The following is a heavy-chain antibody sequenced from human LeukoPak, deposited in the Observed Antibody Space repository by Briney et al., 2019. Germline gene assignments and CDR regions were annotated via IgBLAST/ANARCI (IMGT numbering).Heavy chain of an antibody. D-gene: IGHD4-17*01. CDR2: IYYSGST. V-gene: IGHV4-59*01. J-gene: IGHJ4*02. CDR3: ARDYGYGLQYFDY. Sequence: SETLSLTCTVSGGSISSYYWSWIRQPPGKGLEWIGHIYYSGSTNYNPSLKSRVTISVDTSKNQFSLKLSSVTAADTAVYYCARDYGYGLQYFDYWGQGTLVTVSS. CDR1: GGSISSYY.